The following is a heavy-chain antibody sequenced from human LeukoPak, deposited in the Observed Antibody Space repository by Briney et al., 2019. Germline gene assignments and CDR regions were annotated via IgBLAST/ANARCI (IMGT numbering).Heavy chain of an antibody. Sequence: GGSLRLSCAASGFTFSSYWMSWVRQAPGKGLEWVANIKQDGSEKYYVDSVKGRFTISRDNAKNSLYLQMNSLRAEDTAVYYCARIFGGVAVPTPYGMDVWGQGTTVTVSS. CDR3: ARIFGGVAVPTPYGMDV. CDR2: IKQDGSEK. CDR1: GFTFSSYW. J-gene: IGHJ6*02. V-gene: IGHV3-7*01. D-gene: IGHD3-16*01.